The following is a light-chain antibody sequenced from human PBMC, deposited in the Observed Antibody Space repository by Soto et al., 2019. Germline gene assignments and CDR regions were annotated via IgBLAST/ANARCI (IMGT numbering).Light chain of an antibody. CDR2: AAS. V-gene: IGKV1-27*01. CDR1: QDINNY. J-gene: IGKJ3*01. Sequence: DIQMTQSPSSLSASVGDRVTITCRASQDINNYLAWYQQKPGKPPKLLIYAASTLQSGVPSRFSGGGSGTDCTLTINRLQPEDVATCCCKRYNNGPPVTFGPGTKV. CDR3: KRYNNGPPVT.